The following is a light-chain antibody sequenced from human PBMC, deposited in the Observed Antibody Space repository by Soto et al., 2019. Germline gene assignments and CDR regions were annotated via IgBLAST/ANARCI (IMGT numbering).Light chain of an antibody. CDR1: QSITTW. Sequence: DIQMTQSPSTLSASVGERVTITCRASQSITTWLAWYQQKPGKAPKLLIYKASSLEGGVPSRFSGSGSGTEFNITIRSLQPDDFATYYCQQYNTYPLTCGGGTTVEIK. V-gene: IGKV1-5*03. J-gene: IGKJ4*02. CDR3: QQYNTYPLT. CDR2: KAS.